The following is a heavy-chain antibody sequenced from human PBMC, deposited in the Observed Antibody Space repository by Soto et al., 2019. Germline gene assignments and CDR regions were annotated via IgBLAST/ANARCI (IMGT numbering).Heavy chain of an antibody. Sequence: QEQLVESGGGVVQPGRSLRLSCVVSGFTFSTYGMHWVRQAPGKGLEWVAVVSFDGSKKYTTDSVKGRFTISRDNSKNILLLEMNTLRPDDPAVCYCAKVMVPMGLVFDLWGQGTLVTVSS. J-gene: IGHJ4*02. D-gene: IGHD3-10*01. CDR2: VSFDGSKK. CDR3: AKVMVPMGLVFDL. CDR1: GFTFSTYG. V-gene: IGHV3-30*18.